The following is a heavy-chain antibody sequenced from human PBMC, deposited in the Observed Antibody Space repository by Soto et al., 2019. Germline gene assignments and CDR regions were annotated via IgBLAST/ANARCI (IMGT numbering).Heavy chain of an antibody. D-gene: IGHD2-2*01. CDR1: GYTFTSYG. Sequence: GASVKVSCKASGYTFTSYGISWVRQAPGQGLEWMGWINGYNGNTNYAPKLQGRITMTTDTPTTTAYMELRSLRSDDTAVYYCAVGYCSSTSCYPDTYYYYGMDVWGQGTTVTVSS. J-gene: IGHJ6*02. V-gene: IGHV1-18*01. CDR3: AVGYCSSTSCYPDTYYYYGMDV. CDR2: INGYNGNT.